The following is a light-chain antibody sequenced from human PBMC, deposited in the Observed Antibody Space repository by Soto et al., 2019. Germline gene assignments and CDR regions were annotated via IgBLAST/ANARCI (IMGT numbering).Light chain of an antibody. CDR1: QIILTY. Sequence: VVTQSPAALSLSQRERATLSCRASQIILTYLAWYQQKPGQAPRLLIYGASTRASGIPSRFSGSGSGTEFTLTIRGLQAEDFESYYCQHYNNWPSTFGHVT. CDR3: QHYNNWPST. V-gene: IGKV3-15*01. CDR2: GAS. J-gene: IGKJ5*01.